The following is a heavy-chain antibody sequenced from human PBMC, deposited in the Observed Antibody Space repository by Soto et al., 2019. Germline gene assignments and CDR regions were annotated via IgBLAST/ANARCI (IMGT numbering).Heavy chain of an antibody. CDR3: TTNVYFDP. CDR1: GFPFSKVW. Sequence: GGSLRLSCATSGFPFSKVWMNWVRQAPGKGLEWVGHIKTTTEGATTDFAAPIKGRFTISRDDSKNTLYLQMNSVTTEDTAVYYCTTNVYFDPWGQGTLVTVPQ. V-gene: IGHV3-15*07. CDR2: IKTTTEGATT. D-gene: IGHD3-10*02. J-gene: IGHJ5*02.